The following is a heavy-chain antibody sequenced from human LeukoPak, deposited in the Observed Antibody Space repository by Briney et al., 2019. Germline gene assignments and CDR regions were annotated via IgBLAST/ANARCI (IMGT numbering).Heavy chain of an antibody. J-gene: IGHJ3*02. Sequence: ASVKVSCKASGYTFTSYDINWVRQATGQGLEWMGWMNPNSGNTDYAQKFQGRVTMTRNTSISTAYMELSSLRSEDTAVYYCARNALRDDAFDIWGQGTMVTVSS. CDR3: ARNALRDDAFDI. V-gene: IGHV1-8*01. CDR1: GYTFTSYD. CDR2: MNPNSGNT.